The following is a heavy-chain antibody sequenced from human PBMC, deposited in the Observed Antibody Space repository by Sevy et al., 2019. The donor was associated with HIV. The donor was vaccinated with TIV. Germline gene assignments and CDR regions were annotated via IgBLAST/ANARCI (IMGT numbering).Heavy chain of an antibody. Sequence: GGSLRLSCAASGFTFSSYAMSWVRQAPGKGLEWVSAISGSGGSTYYADSVKGRFTISRDNSKNTLYLQMNSLRAEDTAVYYCAKVSRGDTAMEFGGWGYWGQGTLVTVSS. V-gene: IGHV3-23*01. CDR1: GFTFSSYA. D-gene: IGHD5-18*01. CDR3: AKVSRGDTAMEFGGWGY. J-gene: IGHJ4*02. CDR2: ISGSGGST.